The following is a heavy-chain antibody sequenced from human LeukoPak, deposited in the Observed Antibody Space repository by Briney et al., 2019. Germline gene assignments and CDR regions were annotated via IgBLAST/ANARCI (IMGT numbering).Heavy chain of an antibody. CDR2: IYYSGST. Sequence: SETLSLTCTVSGGSISSGGYYWSWIRQHPGTGLEWIGYIYYSGSTYYNPSLKSRVTISVDTSKNQFSLKLSSVTAADTAVYYCASVAAAGTSSPTYWGQGTLVTVSS. CDR3: ASVAAAGTSSPTY. J-gene: IGHJ4*02. CDR1: GGSISSGGYY. D-gene: IGHD6-13*01. V-gene: IGHV4-31*03.